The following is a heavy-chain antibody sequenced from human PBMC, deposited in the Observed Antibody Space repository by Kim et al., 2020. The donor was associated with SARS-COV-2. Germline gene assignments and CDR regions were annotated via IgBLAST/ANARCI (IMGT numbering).Heavy chain of an antibody. CDR2: INPNTHGS. Sequence: ASVKVSCKASGYSFTDYYMHWVRQAPGQGLEWMGWINPNTHGSNYAQRFQGRVTMTRDTSISTAYMELSGLTPDDTAVYFCAREFYAAGRIKLDLWGQGT. V-gene: IGHV1-2*02. CDR1: GYSFTDYY. D-gene: IGHD3-10*01. J-gene: IGHJ4*02. CDR3: AREFYAAGRIKLDL.